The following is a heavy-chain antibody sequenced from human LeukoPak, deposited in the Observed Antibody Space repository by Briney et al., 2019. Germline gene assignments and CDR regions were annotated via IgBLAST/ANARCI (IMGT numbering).Heavy chain of an antibody. V-gene: IGHV4-59*08. Sequence: SETLSLTCTMSGGSISSYYWSWIRQPPGKGLEWIGYIYYSGSTNYNPSLKSRVTISVDTSKNQFSLKLSSVTAADTAVYYCARQGRDGYIVDYWGQGTLVIVSS. D-gene: IGHD2-21*02. CDR1: GGSISSYY. CDR2: IYYSGST. CDR3: ARQGRDGYIVDY. J-gene: IGHJ4*02.